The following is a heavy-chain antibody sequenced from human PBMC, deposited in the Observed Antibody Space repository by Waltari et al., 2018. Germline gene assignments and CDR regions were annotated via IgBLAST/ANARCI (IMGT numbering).Heavy chain of an antibody. Sequence: EVQLVESGGALVQPGGSLKLSCAASGRIISNYAIQWVRQASGKGPGWVGRIRSRFKGDATAYGESVQGRFTISRDDSKNTVYLEMNSLKTDDTAVYYCIRPFEMGIDWGQGTLVTVSS. J-gene: IGHJ4*02. V-gene: IGHV3-73*01. CDR1: GRIISNYA. CDR2: IRSRFKGDAT. CDR3: IRPFEMGID. D-gene: IGHD7-27*01.